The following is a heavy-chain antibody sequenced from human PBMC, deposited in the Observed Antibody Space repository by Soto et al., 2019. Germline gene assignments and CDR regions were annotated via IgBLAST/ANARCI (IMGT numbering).Heavy chain of an antibody. J-gene: IGHJ3*02. CDR1: GFTFSSYS. CDR3: ARVPMITVGGVIVNPDVFDI. D-gene: IGHD3-16*02. V-gene: IGHV3-21*01. CDR2: ISSSSSYI. Sequence: GGSLRLSCAASGFTFSSYSMNWVRQAPGKGLEWVSSISSSSSYIYYADSVKGRFTISRDNAKNSLYLQMNSLRAEDTAVYYCARVPMITVGGVIVNPDVFDIWGKGTMVTVSS.